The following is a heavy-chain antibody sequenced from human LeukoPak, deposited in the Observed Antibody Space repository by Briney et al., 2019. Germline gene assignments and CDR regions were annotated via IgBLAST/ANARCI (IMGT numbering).Heavy chain of an antibody. D-gene: IGHD2-2*01. CDR3: ASGPSYCSSTSCYSDYYHGMDV. CDR1: GFTVSSNY. CDR2: IYSGGST. V-gene: IGHV3-53*01. J-gene: IGHJ6*02. Sequence: GGSLRLSCAASGFTVSSNYMSWVRQAPGKGLEWVSVIYSGGSTYYADSVKGRFTISRDNSKNTLYLQMNSLRAEDTAVYYCASGPSYCSSTSCYSDYYHGMDVWGQGTTVTVSS.